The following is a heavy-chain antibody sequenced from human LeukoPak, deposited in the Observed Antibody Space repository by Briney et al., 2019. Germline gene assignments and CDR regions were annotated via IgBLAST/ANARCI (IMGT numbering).Heavy chain of an antibody. Sequence: ASVKVSCKTSGYTFTDYDVHWVRQAPGQGLEWMGWINPNSASTNYAQRLQGRVTFTRDTSLSIAYMELSSLTSEDAAVYFCARGDFGETNTAFDVWGQGTFVAVSS. V-gene: IGHV1-8*03. D-gene: IGHD4-17*01. CDR2: INPNSAST. CDR1: GYTFTDYD. J-gene: IGHJ3*01. CDR3: ARGDFGETNTAFDV.